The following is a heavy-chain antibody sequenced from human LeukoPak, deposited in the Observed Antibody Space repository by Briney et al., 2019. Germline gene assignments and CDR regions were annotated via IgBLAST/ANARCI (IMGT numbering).Heavy chain of an antibody. CDR1: GFTFSTSA. CDR2: IDYDGSHI. Sequence: KPGGSLRLSCAGSGFTFSTSAMNWVRQVPGKGLEWVSSIDYDGSHIYYSASVKGRFSISRDNARDSVYLQMDSLRAEDTAVYYCARDPERYLRTGHYDYWGQGTLVIVFS. CDR3: ARDPERYLRTGHYDY. J-gene: IGHJ4*02. V-gene: IGHV3-21*01. D-gene: IGHD3-10*02.